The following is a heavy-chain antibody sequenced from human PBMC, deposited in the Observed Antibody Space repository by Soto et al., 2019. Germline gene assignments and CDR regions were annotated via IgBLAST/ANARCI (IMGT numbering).Heavy chain of an antibody. Sequence: QVQLVESGGGVVQPGRSLRLSCAASGFTFSSYAMHWVRQAPGKGLEWVAVIWYDGSNKYYADSVKGRFTISRDNSKNTLYLQMNSLRAEDTAVYYCARDGRDYDFWSGVAYYYGMDVWGQGTTVTVSS. J-gene: IGHJ6*02. CDR1: GFTFSSYA. CDR2: IWYDGSNK. V-gene: IGHV3-33*01. CDR3: ARDGRDYDFWSGVAYYYGMDV. D-gene: IGHD3-3*01.